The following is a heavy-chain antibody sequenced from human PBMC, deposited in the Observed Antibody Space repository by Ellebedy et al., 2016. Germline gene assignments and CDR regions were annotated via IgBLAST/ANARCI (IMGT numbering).Heavy chain of an antibody. J-gene: IGHJ4*02. Sequence: SETLSLTXGVSGGSISSSNWWTLVRQPPGKGLEWIGDVDHSGSTNYNPSLKSRVTISVDRYKNQLSLKVNSVAAADTAVYYCAREYCNSANCYGLHWGRGILVLVSS. CDR1: GGSISSSNW. CDR3: AREYCNSANCYGLH. V-gene: IGHV4/OR15-8*01. D-gene: IGHD2-2*01. CDR2: VDHSGST.